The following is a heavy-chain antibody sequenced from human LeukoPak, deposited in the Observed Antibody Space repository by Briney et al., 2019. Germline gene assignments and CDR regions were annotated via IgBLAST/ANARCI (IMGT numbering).Heavy chain of an antibody. CDR1: GGSISSGGYY. D-gene: IGHD3-10*01. Sequence: PSETLSLTCTVSGGSISSGGYYWSWIRQPPGKGLEWVGYIYHSGSTYYNPSLKSRDTISVDTSKNQFSLKLSSVTAADTAVYYCARRRINTMVRGVMKLSYYFDYWGQGTLVTVSS. J-gene: IGHJ4*02. CDR3: ARRRINTMVRGVMKLSYYFDY. V-gene: IGHV4-30-2*01. CDR2: IYHSGST.